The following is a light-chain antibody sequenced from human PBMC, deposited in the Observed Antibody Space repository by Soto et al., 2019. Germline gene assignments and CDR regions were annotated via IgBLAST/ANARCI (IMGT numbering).Light chain of an antibody. CDR3: LQHNVYPPT. Sequence: DIQMTQSPSSLSASVGDRVTITCRASQDIRNDLGWYRQKPGKAPKRLIYAASSLQSGVPSRFSGSGSGTEFTLTISSLQPEDYATYYCLQHNVYPPTFGQGTKVEI. CDR1: QDIRND. V-gene: IGKV1-17*01. CDR2: AAS. J-gene: IGKJ1*01.